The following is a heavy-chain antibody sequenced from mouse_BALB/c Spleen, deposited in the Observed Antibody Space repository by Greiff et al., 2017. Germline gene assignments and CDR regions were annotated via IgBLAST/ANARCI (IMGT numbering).Heavy chain of an antibody. D-gene: IGHD1-1*01. CDR3: TRAPYYGSSYGYFDV. V-gene: IGHV5-4*02. Sequence: EVKLVESGGGLVKPGGSLKLSCAASGFTFSDYYMYWVRQTPEKRLEWVATISSGGSYTYYPDSVKGRFTISRDNAKNTLYLQMSSLKSEDTAMYYCTRAPYYGSSYGYFDVWGAGTTVTVSS. CDR2: ISSGGSYT. CDR1: GFTFSDYY. J-gene: IGHJ1*01.